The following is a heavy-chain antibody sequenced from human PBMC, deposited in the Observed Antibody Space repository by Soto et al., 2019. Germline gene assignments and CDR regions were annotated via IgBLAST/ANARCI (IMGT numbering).Heavy chain of an antibody. J-gene: IGHJ6*03. CDR3: TTLQYYDFWSGYSTPPLNYYYYYMDV. D-gene: IGHD3-3*01. V-gene: IGHV3-15*01. Sequence: GGSLRLSCAASGFTFSNAWMSWVRQAPGKGLEWVGRIKSKTDGGTTDYAAPVKGRFTISRDDSKNTLYLQMNSLKTEDTAVYYCTTLQYYDFWSGYSTPPLNYYYYYMDVWGKGTTVTVSS. CDR2: IKSKTDGGTT. CDR1: GFTFSNAW.